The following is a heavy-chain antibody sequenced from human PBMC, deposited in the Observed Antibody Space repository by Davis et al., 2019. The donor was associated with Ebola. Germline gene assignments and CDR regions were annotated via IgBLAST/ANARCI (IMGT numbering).Heavy chain of an antibody. Sequence: SGPTLAKPTQTLTLPCTFSGFSLRTSGVGVGWIRQPPGKPLEWLAPIYWDDDKRYIPSLKSRLTVTKDTSKNQVVLTMTNMGPVDTATYYCAHRQGIAAPGGATWWFDPWGQGTLVTVSS. V-gene: IGHV2-5*02. J-gene: IGHJ5*02. CDR3: AHRQGIAAPGGATWWFDP. D-gene: IGHD6-13*01. CDR2: IYWDDDK. CDR1: GFSLRTSGVG.